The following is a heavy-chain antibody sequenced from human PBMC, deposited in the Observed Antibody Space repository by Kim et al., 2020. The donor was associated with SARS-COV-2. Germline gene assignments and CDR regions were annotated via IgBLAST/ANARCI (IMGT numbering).Heavy chain of an antibody. J-gene: IGHJ6*03. Sequence: SETLSLTCTVSGGSISSGGYYWSWIRQHPGKGLEWIGYIYYSGSTYYNPSLKSRVTISVDTSKNQFSLKLSSVTAADTAVYYCARGGSSWPKLLGFYYYYYYMDVWGKGTTVTVSS. V-gene: IGHV4-31*03. CDR1: GGSISSGGYY. CDR2: IYYSGST. CDR3: ARGGSSWPKLLGFYYYYYYMDV. D-gene: IGHD6-13*01.